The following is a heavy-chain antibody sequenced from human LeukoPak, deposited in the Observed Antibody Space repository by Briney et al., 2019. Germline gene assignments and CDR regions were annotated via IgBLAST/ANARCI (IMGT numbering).Heavy chain of an antibody. CDR2: ISGSGGST. CDR3: AKGAQYDFWSGYTLEYFDV. J-gene: IGHJ4*02. D-gene: IGHD3/OR15-3a*01. V-gene: IGHV3-23*01. CDR1: GFIFSSYA. Sequence: GGSLRLSCAASGFIFSSYAMSWVRQAPGKGLEWVSTISGSGGSTYYADSVKGRFTISRDNSNNTLFLQMNSLRAEDTATYYCAKGAQYDFWSGYTLEYFDVWGKGTLVTVSS.